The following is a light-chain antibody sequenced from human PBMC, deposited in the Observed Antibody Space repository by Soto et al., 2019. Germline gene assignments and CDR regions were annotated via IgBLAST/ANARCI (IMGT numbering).Light chain of an antibody. Sequence: SYELTQPPSVSVAPGKTARITWGGNNIGSKSVHWYQQKPGQAPVLVIYYDSDRPSGIPERFSGSNSGNTATLTISRVEAGDEAAYYCQVWDSSSDHYVFGTGTKLTVL. J-gene: IGLJ1*01. CDR2: YDS. CDR1: NIGSKS. V-gene: IGLV3-21*04. CDR3: QVWDSSSDHYV.